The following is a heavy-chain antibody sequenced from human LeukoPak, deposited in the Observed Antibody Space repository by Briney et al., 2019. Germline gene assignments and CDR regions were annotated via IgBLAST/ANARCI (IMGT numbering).Heavy chain of an antibody. CDR2: ISSSGSTI. D-gene: IGHD3-10*01. J-gene: IGHJ5*02. CDR1: AFIFNNYY. CDR3: ARVASGSYNWFDP. V-gene: IGHV3-11*04. Sequence: GGSLRLSCAASAFIFNNYYMSWIRQAPGKGLEWVSYISSSGSTIYYADSVKGRFTISRDNAKNSLYLQMNSLRAEDTAVYYCARVASGSYNWFDPWGQGTLVTVSS.